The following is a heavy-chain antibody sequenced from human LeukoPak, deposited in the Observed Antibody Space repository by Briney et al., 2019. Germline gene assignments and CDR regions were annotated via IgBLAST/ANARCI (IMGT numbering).Heavy chain of an antibody. Sequence: PGGSLRLSCAASGFTFSSYSMNWVRQAPGKGLEWVSSISSSSSYIYYADSVKGRFTISRDNAKNSLYLQMNSLRAEDTAVYYCARDHSSGSHFPPWARGDWFDPWGQGTLVTVSS. V-gene: IGHV3-21*01. CDR1: GFTFSSYS. D-gene: IGHD6-19*01. CDR2: ISSSSSYI. J-gene: IGHJ5*02. CDR3: ARDHSSGSHFPPWARGDWFDP.